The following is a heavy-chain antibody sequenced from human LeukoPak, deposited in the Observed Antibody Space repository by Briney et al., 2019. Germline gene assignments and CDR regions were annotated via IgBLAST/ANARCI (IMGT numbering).Heavy chain of an antibody. Sequence: TPSETLSPTCAVYGGSFSGYYWSWIRQPPGKGLEWIGEINHSGSTNYNPSLKSRVTISVDTSKNQFSLKLSSVTAADTAVYYCARVRSPRAGIPFDYWGQGTLVTVSS. CDR1: GGSFSGYY. V-gene: IGHV4-34*01. CDR2: INHSGST. CDR3: ARVRSPRAGIPFDY. J-gene: IGHJ4*02. D-gene: IGHD1-1*01.